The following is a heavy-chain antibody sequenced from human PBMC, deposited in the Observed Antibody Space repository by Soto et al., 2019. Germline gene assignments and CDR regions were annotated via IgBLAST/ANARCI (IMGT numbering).Heavy chain of an antibody. CDR3: TTDLWPQRRRAYGGITVLRLSN. Sequence: EVQLVESGGGLVKPGGSLRLSCAASGFTFSNAWMSWVRQAPGKGLEWVGRIKSKTDGGTTDYAAPVKGRFTISRDDSKNTLYLQMNSLKTEDTAVYYCTTDLWPQRRRAYGGITVLRLSNWGQGTLVTVSS. CDR2: IKSKTDGGTT. J-gene: IGHJ4*02. V-gene: IGHV3-15*01. CDR1: GFTFSNAW. D-gene: IGHD3-3*01.